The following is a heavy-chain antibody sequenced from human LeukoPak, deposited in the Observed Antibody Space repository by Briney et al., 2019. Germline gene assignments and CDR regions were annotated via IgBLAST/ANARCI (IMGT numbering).Heavy chain of an antibody. D-gene: IGHD3-22*01. Sequence: GGSLRLSCAASGFTFSDYYMSWIRQAPGKGLEWVSYISSSGSTIYYADSVKGRFTISRDNAKNSLYLQMNSLRAGDTAVYYCARALGYYDSSGYDHWGQGTLVTVSS. CDR2: ISSSGSTI. V-gene: IGHV3-11*04. CDR3: ARALGYYDSSGYDH. CDR1: GFTFSDYY. J-gene: IGHJ4*02.